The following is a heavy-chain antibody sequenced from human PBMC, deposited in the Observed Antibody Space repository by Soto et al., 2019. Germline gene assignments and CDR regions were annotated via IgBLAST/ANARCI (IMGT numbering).Heavy chain of an antibody. CDR1: GGSISSSSYY. Sequence: SETLSLTCTVSGGSISSSSYYWGWIRQPPGKGLEWIGCIYYSGSTYYNPSLKSRVTISVDTSKNQFSLKLSSVTTADTAVYYCARVPRYYDSSGYKRFTLLGPLGQGTLGTVSS. D-gene: IGHD3-22*01. V-gene: IGHV4-39*07. CDR3: ARVPRYYDSSGYKRFTLLGP. CDR2: IYYSGST. J-gene: IGHJ5*02.